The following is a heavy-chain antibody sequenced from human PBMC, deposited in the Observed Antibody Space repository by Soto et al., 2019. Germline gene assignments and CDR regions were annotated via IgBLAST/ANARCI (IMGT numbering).Heavy chain of an antibody. CDR2: MNPNSGNT. CDR3: ARWGYSYGVDY. V-gene: IGHV1-8*01. J-gene: IGHJ4*02. CDR1: GYNFSRYG. D-gene: IGHD5-18*01. Sequence: GAAGKVSCEASGYNFSRYGIKWGRQATGQGLEWMGGMNPNSGNTGYAQKFQGRVTMTRNTSISTAYMELSSLRSEDTAVYYCARWGYSYGVDYWGQGTLVTVSS.